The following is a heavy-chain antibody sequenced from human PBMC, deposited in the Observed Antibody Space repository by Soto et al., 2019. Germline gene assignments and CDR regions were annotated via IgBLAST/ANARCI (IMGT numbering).Heavy chain of an antibody. CDR2: IKSKTDGGTT. CDR1: GFTFSNAW. CDR3: TLYCSGGSCPYYYYGMDV. D-gene: IGHD2-15*01. V-gene: IGHV3-15*01. J-gene: IGHJ6*02. Sequence: GGSLRLSCAASGFTFSNAWMSWVRQAPGKGLEWVGRIKSKTDGGTTDYAAPVKGRFTISRDDSKNTLYLQMNSLKTEDTAVYYCTLYCSGGSCPYYYYGMDVWGQGTTVTVSS.